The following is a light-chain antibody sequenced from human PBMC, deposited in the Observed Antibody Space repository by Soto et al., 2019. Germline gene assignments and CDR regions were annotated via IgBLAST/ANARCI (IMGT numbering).Light chain of an antibody. V-gene: IGLV2-14*01. CDR2: DVT. Sequence: QSVLTQPASVSGSPGQSITISCTGTSSDVGGYNYVSWYQQHPVKAPKLMIYDVTNRPSGVSDRFSGSKSGNSASLTISWLQAVDEADYYCISYTSSSTPYVFGTGTKFTVL. CDR3: ISYTSSSTPYV. J-gene: IGLJ1*01. CDR1: SSDVGGYNY.